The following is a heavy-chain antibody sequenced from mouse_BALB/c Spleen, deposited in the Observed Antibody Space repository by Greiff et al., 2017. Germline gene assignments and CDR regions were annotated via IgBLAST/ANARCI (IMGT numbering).Heavy chain of an antibody. CDR3: ASRTGTAVFDY. Sequence: EVQGVESGPGLVKPSQSLSLTCTVTGYSITSDYAWNWIRQFPGNKLEWMGYISYSGSTSYNPSLKSRISITRDTSKNQFFLQLNSVTTEDTATYYCASRTGTAVFDYWGQGTTLTVSS. D-gene: IGHD1-2*01. CDR1: GYSITSDYA. J-gene: IGHJ2*01. CDR2: ISYSGST. V-gene: IGHV3-2*02.